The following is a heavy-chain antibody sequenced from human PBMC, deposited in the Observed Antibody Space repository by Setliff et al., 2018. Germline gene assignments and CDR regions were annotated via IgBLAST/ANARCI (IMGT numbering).Heavy chain of an antibody. D-gene: IGHD2-8*02. V-gene: IGHV3-7*01. CDR2: IKKDGFKE. CDR3: AKDNGPWSPPEY. J-gene: IGHJ4*02. CDR1: GFTFRSYW. Sequence: GSLRLSCAASGFTFRSYWMSWVRQAPGKGLEWVANIKKDGFKEYYADSVKGRFTISRDNSKNTAYLQMNSLRDEDSAVYYCAKDNGPWSPPEYWGQGTLVTVSS.